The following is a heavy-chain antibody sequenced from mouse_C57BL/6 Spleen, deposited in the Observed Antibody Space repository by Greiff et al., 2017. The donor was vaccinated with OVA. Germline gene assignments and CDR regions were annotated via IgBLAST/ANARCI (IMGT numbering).Heavy chain of an antibody. CDR1: GYSITSGYY. J-gene: IGHJ2*01. Sequence: ESGPGLVKPSQSLSLTCSVTGYSITSGYYWNWIRQFPGNKLEWMGYISYDGSNNYNPSLKNRISITRDTSKNQFFLKLNSVTTEDTATYYCARDNWDGFDYWGQGTTLTVSS. CDR3: ARDNWDGFDY. V-gene: IGHV3-6*01. CDR2: ISYDGSN. D-gene: IGHD4-1*01.